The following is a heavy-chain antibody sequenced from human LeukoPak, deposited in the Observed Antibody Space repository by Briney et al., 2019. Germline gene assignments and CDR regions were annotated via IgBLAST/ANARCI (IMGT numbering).Heavy chain of an antibody. J-gene: IGHJ4*02. V-gene: IGHV4-39*01. D-gene: IGHD5-18*01. CDR3: ARRQLWLHYFDH. CDR2: IYYSGST. Sequence: SETLSLTCTVSGGSISSSSYYWGWIRQPPGKGLEWIGSIYYSGSTYYNPSLKSRVTISVDTSKNQFSLKLSSVTAADTAVYYCARRQLWLHYFDHWGQGTLVTVSS. CDR1: GGSISSSSYY.